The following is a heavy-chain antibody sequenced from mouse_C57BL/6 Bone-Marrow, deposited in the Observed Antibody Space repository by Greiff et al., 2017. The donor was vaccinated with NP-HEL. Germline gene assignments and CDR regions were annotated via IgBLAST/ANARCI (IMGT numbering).Heavy chain of an antibody. CDR2: IYPGDGDT. CDR3: ARLGYYYGLYWYFDV. J-gene: IGHJ1*03. D-gene: IGHD1-1*01. Sequence: QVQLQQSGAELVKPGASVKISCKASGYAFSSYWMNWVKQRPGKGLEWIGQIYPGDGDTNYNGKLKGKATLTADKSSSTAYMQLSSLTSEDSAVYFCARLGYYYGLYWYFDVWGTGTTVTVSS. V-gene: IGHV1-80*01. CDR1: GYAFSSYW.